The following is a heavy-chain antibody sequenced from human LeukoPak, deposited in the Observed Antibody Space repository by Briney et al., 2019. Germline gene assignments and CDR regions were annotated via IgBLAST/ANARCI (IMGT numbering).Heavy chain of an antibody. CDR3: ARVPGSYRDEWYFDL. D-gene: IGHD1-26*01. CDR2: IYYSGST. CDR1: GGSISSGGYY. Sequence: SQTLSLTCTVSGGSISSGGYYWSWIRQHPGKGLEWIGYIYYSGSTYYDPSLKSRVTISVDTSKNQFSLKLSSVTAADTAVYYCARVPGSYRDEWYFDLWGRGTLVTVSS. J-gene: IGHJ2*01. V-gene: IGHV4-31*03.